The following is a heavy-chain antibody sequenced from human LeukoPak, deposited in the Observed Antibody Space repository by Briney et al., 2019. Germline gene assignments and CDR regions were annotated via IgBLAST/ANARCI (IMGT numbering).Heavy chain of an antibody. D-gene: IGHD2-8*02. Sequence: GGSLRLSCAASGFTFSSYEMNWVRQAPGKVLEWVSYISSSGSTIYYADSVRGRFTISRDNSKSTLSLQMNSLRAEDTAIYYCATYRQVLLPFESWGQGTLVTVSS. CDR3: ATYRQVLLPFES. CDR1: GFTFSSYE. V-gene: IGHV3-48*03. CDR2: ISSSGSTI. J-gene: IGHJ4*02.